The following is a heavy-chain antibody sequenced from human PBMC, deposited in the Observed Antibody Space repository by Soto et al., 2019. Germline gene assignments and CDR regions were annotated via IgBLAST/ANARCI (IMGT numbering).Heavy chain of an antibody. CDR2: IDPSDSYT. CDR3: ARLGYSSSWYVPPDY. V-gene: IGHV5-10-1*01. J-gene: IGHJ4*02. D-gene: IGHD6-13*01. Sequence: KVSCKASGDTFSSYAINWVRQMPGKGLEWMGRIDPSDSYTNYSPSFQGHVTISADKSISTAYLQWSSLKASDTAMYYCARLGYSSSWYVPPDYWGQGTLVTVSS. CDR1: GDTFSSYA.